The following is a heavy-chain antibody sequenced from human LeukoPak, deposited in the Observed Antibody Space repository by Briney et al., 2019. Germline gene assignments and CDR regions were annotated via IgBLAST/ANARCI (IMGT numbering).Heavy chain of an antibody. J-gene: IGHJ4*02. V-gene: IGHV5-51*01. CDR1: GYTFTSYW. CDR3: ARHSDWVPDY. CDR2: IYPGDSDT. D-gene: IGHD2-21*01. Sequence: GESLKISCKGFGYTFTSYWIGWVRQMPGKGLEWMGIIYPGDSDTRHSPSLQGQVTISADKSISTAYLQWSSLKASETAMYYCARHSDWVPDYWGQGTLVTVSS.